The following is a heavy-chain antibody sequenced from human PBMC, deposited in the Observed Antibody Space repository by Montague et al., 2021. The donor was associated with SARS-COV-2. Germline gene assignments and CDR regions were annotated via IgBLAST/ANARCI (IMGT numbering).Heavy chain of an antibody. V-gene: IGHV4-39*01. Sequence: SETLSLTCSVSGAPISSTSFFWAWIRQPPGKGLEWVGSMYSSGTTYYNPSLKSRVTISGDTSRNQLSVRLSSVTAADTAVYYCARSTSGWFIYWGQGTLVTVSS. CDR3: ARSTSGWFIY. J-gene: IGHJ4*02. D-gene: IGHD6-19*01. CDR2: MYSSGTT. CDR1: GAPISSTSFF.